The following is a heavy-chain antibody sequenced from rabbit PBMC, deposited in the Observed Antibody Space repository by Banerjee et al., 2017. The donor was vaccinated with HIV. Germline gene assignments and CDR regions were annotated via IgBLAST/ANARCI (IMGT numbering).Heavy chain of an antibody. V-gene: IGHV1S45*01. D-gene: IGHD2-1*01. CDR2: IYTGSSDST. J-gene: IGHJ4*02. CDR3: SKMPDVHASALKI. Sequence: LVQPEGSLTLTCTASGFYFSISYCLCWVRQAPGKGLEWIACIYTGSSDSTDYASWAKGRFTISKTSSTTVTLQMTSLTVPEKASKRCSKMPDVHASALKIWGPGTLVTVS. CDR1: GFYFSISYC.